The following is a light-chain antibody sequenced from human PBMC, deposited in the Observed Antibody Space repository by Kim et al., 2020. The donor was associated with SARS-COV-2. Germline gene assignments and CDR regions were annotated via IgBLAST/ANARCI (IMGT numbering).Light chain of an antibody. V-gene: IGLV1-40*01. CDR3: QSYDSSLSGVV. CDR1: SSNIGAGYD. CDR2: GNS. Sequence: QSVLTQPTSVSGATGQRVTISCTGSSSNIGAGYDVHWYQQLPGTAPKLLIYGNSNRPSGVPDRFSGSKSGTSASLAITGLQAEDEADYYGQSYDSSLSGVVFGGGTKLTVL. J-gene: IGLJ2*01.